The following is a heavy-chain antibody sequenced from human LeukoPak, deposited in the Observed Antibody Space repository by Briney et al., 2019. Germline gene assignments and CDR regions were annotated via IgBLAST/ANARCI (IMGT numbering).Heavy chain of an antibody. CDR1: GFAFSTYW. CDR2: ISSSSSYI. Sequence: GGSLRLSCTASGFAFSTYWMSWVRQAPGKGLEWVSSISSSSSYIYYADSVKGRFTISRDNAKNSLYLQMNSLRAEDTAVYYCARDTLLWFGEHREYNWFDPWGQGTLVTVSS. J-gene: IGHJ5*02. D-gene: IGHD3-10*01. CDR3: ARDTLLWFGEHREYNWFDP. V-gene: IGHV3-21*01.